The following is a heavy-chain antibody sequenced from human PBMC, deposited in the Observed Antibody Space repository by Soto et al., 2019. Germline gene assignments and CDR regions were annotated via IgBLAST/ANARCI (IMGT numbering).Heavy chain of an antibody. J-gene: IGHJ2*01. CDR1: GGSVSSSSYY. V-gene: IGHV4-39*01. D-gene: IGHD3-22*01. CDR2: VYYSGST. CDR3: ARHSAELDYYDSSGYYYDGNWYFDL. Sequence: KSSETLSLTCTVSGGSVSSSSYYWGWVRQPPGKGLEWIGSVYYSGSTYYNPSLESRVTISVDKSKNQFSLKLSSVTAADTAVYYCARHSAELDYYDSSGYYYDGNWYFDLSGRGTLVTVSS.